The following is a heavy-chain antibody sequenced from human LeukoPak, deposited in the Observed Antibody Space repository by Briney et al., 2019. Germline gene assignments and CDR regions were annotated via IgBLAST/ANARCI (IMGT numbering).Heavy chain of an antibody. CDR2: LSYGGGNP. Sequence: GGSLRLSCAASGFTFSSYWMSWVRQAPGKGLEWVSSLSYGGGNPCYADSVKGRFTISRDNSRNTLYLQMNNLRAEDTALYYCAKFPYDTSGYCDYWGQGTLVTVSS. V-gene: IGHV3-23*01. CDR3: AKFPYDTSGYCDY. J-gene: IGHJ4*02. CDR1: GFTFSSYW. D-gene: IGHD3-22*01.